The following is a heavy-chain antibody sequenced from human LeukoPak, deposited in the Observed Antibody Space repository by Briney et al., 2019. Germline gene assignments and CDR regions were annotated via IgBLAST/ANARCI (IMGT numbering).Heavy chain of an antibody. J-gene: IGHJ4*02. D-gene: IGHD1-14*01. CDR3: ATGDSFDY. V-gene: IGHV3-9*01. Sequence: GESLRLSCAASGFTFDDYAMHWVRQAPGKGLEWVSGISWNSGSIGYADSVKGRFTISRDNAKNSLYLQMNSLRAEDTALYYCATGDSFDYWGQGTLVTVSS. CDR1: GFTFDDYA. CDR2: ISWNSGSI.